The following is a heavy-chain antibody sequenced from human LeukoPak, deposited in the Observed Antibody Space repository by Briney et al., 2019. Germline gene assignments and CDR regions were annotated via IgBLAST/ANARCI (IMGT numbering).Heavy chain of an antibody. CDR1: GGSISSCGYY. J-gene: IGHJ4*02. D-gene: IGHD4-23*01. V-gene: IGHV4-39*07. CDR2: IYYSGST. CDR3: ARGPEFATRGNSEDNKYYFDY. Sequence: PSETLSLTCTVAGGSISSCGYYWGWIRQPPGKGLEWIASIYYSGSTYYNPSLKIRVTISVDTSKNQFSLKLISVTAADTAVYYCARGPEFATRGNSEDNKYYFDYWGQGTLVTVSS.